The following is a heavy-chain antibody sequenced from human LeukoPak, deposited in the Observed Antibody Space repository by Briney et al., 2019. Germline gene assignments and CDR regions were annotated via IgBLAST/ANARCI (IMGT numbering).Heavy chain of an antibody. CDR3: ATLRTGDLDY. V-gene: IGHV1-2*02. CDR2: INPNSGDT. Sequence: GASVKVSCKASGYTLTGYYMHWMRQAPGQGLEWMGWINPNSGDTNYAQRFQGRVTMTRDTSITTAYMELSRLRSDDTAVYYCATLRTGDLDYWGQGTLVTVSS. D-gene: IGHD7-27*01. CDR1: GYTLTGYY. J-gene: IGHJ4*02.